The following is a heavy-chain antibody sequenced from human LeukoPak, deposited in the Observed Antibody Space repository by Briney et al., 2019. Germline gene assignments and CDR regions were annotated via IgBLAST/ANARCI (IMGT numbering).Heavy chain of an antibody. J-gene: IGHJ4*02. CDR3: ARDAGGAFGNYVNYFDY. D-gene: IGHD4-11*01. V-gene: IGHV3-33*01. CDR2: IWYDGTNI. CDR1: GLILSSYG. Sequence: GTSLRLSCAASGLILSSYGIHWVRQAPGKGLEWVAVIWYDGTNIYYGDSVKGRFSISRDNSKNTVYLQMDSLRAEDTAVYYCARDAGGAFGNYVNYFDYWGQGTLVTVSS.